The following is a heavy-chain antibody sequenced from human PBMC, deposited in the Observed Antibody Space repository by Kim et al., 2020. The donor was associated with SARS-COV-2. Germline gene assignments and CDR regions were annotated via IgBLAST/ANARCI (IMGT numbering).Heavy chain of an antibody. Sequence: ASVKVSCKVSGYTLTELSMHWVRQAPGKGLEWMGGFDPEDGETIYAQKFQGRVTMTEDTSTDTAYMELSSLRSEDTAVYYCATDLSTGDYYGMDVWGQGTTVTVSS. J-gene: IGHJ6*02. CDR1: GYTLTELS. CDR3: ATDLSTGDYYGMDV. V-gene: IGHV1-24*01. D-gene: IGHD7-27*01. CDR2: FDPEDGET.